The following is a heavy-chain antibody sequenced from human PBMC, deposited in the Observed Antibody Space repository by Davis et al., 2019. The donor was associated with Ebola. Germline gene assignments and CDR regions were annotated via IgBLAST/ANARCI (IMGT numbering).Heavy chain of an antibody. J-gene: IGHJ4*02. CDR1: GFTFSSYA. CDR3: ARVQGYSSSYSDY. Sequence: GESLKISCAASGFTFSSYAMHWVRQAPGKGLEWVALISYDGSNKYYADSVKGRFTISRDNSKNTLYLQMHSLRAEDTAVYYCARVQGYSSSYSDYWGQGTLVTVSS. CDR2: ISYDGSNK. D-gene: IGHD6-6*01. V-gene: IGHV3-30-3*01.